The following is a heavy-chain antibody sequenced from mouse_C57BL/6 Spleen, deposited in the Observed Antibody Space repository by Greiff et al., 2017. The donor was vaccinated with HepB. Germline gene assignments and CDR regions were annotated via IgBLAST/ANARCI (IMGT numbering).Heavy chain of an antibody. CDR1: GFTFSDYG. J-gene: IGHJ1*03. CDR2: ISSGSSTI. D-gene: IGHD4-1*02. CDR3: ARQLGRGYFDV. V-gene: IGHV5-17*01. Sequence: EVQGVESGGGLVKPGGSLKLSCAASGFTFSDYGMHWVRQAPEKGLEWVAYISSGSSTIYYADTVKGRFTISRDNAKNTLFLHMTSLRSEDTAMYYCARQLGRGYFDVWGTGTTVTVSS.